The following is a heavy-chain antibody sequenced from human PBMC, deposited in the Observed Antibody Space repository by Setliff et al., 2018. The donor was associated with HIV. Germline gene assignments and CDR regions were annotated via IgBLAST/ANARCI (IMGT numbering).Heavy chain of an antibody. V-gene: IGHV4-4*07. CDR1: GGSVTSYY. CDR3: ARDPTTGVDY. J-gene: IGHJ4*02. Sequence: SETLSLTCTVSGGSVTSYYWSWIRQPAGKRLEWIGRISISVDTNYNPSLKSRATMSLDTSKNQFSLKLNSVTAADTAMYYCARDPTTGVDYWGQGTLVTVSS. D-gene: IGHD4-4*01. CDR2: ISISVDT.